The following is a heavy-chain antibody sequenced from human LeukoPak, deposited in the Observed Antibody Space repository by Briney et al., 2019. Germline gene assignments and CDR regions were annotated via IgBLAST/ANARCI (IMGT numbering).Heavy chain of an antibody. D-gene: IGHD3-3*01. Sequence: GGSLRLSCVASGFTFSSYAMHWVRQAPGKGLERVAVISYDGSNKYYADSVKGRFTISRDNSKNTLYLQMNSLRAEDTAGYYCAKLGYDFWSGYLDYWGQGTLVTVSS. J-gene: IGHJ4*02. CDR3: AKLGYDFWSGYLDY. CDR2: ISYDGSNK. CDR1: GFTFSSYA. V-gene: IGHV3-30-3*02.